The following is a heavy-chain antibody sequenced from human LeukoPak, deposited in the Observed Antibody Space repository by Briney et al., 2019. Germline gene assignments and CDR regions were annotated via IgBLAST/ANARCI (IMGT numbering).Heavy chain of an antibody. D-gene: IGHD6-13*01. CDR3: ARSQSSSLIDY. CDR1: GFSFSAYG. J-gene: IGHJ4*02. CDR2: IWYDGSSK. V-gene: IGHV3-33*01. Sequence: GGSLRLSCAAYGFSFSAYGVHWVRQAPGKGLEWVAVIWYDGSSKDYADSVKGRFTFSRDNSKNTLYLQMNSLTVEDTAVYYCARSQSSSLIDYWGQGTLVTVSP.